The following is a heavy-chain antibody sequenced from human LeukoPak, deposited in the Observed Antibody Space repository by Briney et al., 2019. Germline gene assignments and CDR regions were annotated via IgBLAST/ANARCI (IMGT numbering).Heavy chain of an antibody. Sequence: PGGSLRLSCAASEFTFSSFAMSWVRQAPGKGLEWVSRVSGSGGSTYYADSVKGRFTISRDNSKNTLYLQMNSLRAEDTAVYYCASGGVFSSSWNDNWGQGTLVTVSS. D-gene: IGHD6-13*01. CDR2: VSGSGGST. CDR3: ASGGVFSSSWNDN. J-gene: IGHJ4*02. CDR1: EFTFSSFA. V-gene: IGHV3-23*01.